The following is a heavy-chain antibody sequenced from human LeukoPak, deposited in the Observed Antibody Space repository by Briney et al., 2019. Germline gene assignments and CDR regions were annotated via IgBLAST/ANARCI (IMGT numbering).Heavy chain of an antibody. CDR3: ARDHEQWLSTYYYYGMDV. CDR1: GFTFSDYY. D-gene: IGHD6-19*01. Sequence: GGSLRLSCAASGFTFSDYYMSWIRQAPGKGLEWVSYISSSGSTIYYADSVKGRFTISRDNAKNSLYLQMNSLRAEDTAVYYCARDHEQWLSTYYYYGMDVWGQGITVTVSS. V-gene: IGHV3-11*01. CDR2: ISSSGSTI. J-gene: IGHJ6*02.